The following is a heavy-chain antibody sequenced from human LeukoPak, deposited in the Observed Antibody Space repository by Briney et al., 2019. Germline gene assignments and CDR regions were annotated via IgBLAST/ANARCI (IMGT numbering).Heavy chain of an antibody. CDR3: ARGVGGLGNMDV. D-gene: IGHD3-16*01. CDR1: GYTFIRFD. CDR2: MSPKSGNT. J-gene: IGHJ6*03. V-gene: IGHV1-8*01. Sequence: ASVTVSCKASGYTFIRFDIDWVRQATGQGLEWMGWMSPKSGNTDYAQKFQGRVTMTRNTSINTAYLELSSLRSDDTAVYFCARGVGGLGNMDVWGEGTTVIVSS.